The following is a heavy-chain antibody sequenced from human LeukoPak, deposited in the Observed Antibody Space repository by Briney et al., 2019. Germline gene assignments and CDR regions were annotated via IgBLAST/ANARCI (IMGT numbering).Heavy chain of an antibody. D-gene: IGHD4-17*01. V-gene: IGHV4-61*02. CDR1: GGSISSGSYY. CDR2: IYTSGST. J-gene: IGHJ5*02. CDR3: AREVTTVISNNWFDP. Sequence: PSETLSLTCTVSGGSISSGSYYWSWIRQPAGKGLEWIGRIYTSGSTNYNPSLKSRVTISVDTSKNQFSLKLSSVTAADTAVYYCAREVTTVISNNWFDPWGQGTLVTVSS.